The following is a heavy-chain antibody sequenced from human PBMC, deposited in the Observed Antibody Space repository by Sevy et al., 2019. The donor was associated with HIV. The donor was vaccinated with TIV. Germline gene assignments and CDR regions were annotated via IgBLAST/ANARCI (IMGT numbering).Heavy chain of an antibody. D-gene: IGHD3-10*01. J-gene: IGHJ4*02. Sequence: GSLRLSCAASGFNFSIYGMHWVRQAPGKGLEWVALIYFHGSIKYYVDSVKGRFTISRDNSKNTLYLQMNSLRVEDTAVYYCVRGRDYGNFDYWGQGTLVTISS. CDR2: IYFHGSIK. CDR1: GFNFSIYG. V-gene: IGHV3-33*01. CDR3: VRGRDYGNFDY.